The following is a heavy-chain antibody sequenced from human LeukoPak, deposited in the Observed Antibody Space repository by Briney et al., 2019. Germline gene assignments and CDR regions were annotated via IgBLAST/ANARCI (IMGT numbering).Heavy chain of an antibody. CDR2: IIPNFCPA. CDR1: VGTFSSYA. D-gene: IGHD4-17*01. V-gene: IGHV1-69*06. Sequence: SVTVSCKASVGTFSSYASSRLRQAPGHPLEWMGGIIPNFCPAKYAQKFQGRVTITEDKSPSTAYTELSSLRSEDTAVYYCARADYGDYVMPYYYYGMDVWGQGTTVTVSS. J-gene: IGHJ6*02. CDR3: ARADYGDYVMPYYYYGMDV.